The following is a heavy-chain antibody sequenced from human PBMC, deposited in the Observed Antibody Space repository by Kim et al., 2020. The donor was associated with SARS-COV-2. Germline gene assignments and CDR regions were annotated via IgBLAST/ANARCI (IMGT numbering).Heavy chain of an antibody. CDR2: IIPIFGTA. CDR3: ARALVVPAAIGGMEDYYYGMDV. V-gene: IGHV1-69*13. D-gene: IGHD2-2*02. CDR1: GGTFSSYA. Sequence: SVKVSCKASGGTFSSYAISWVRQAPGQGLEWMGGIIPIFGTANYAQKFQGRVTITADESTSTAYMELSSLRSEDTAVYYCARALVVPAAIGGMEDYYYGMDVWGQGTTVTVSS. J-gene: IGHJ6*02.